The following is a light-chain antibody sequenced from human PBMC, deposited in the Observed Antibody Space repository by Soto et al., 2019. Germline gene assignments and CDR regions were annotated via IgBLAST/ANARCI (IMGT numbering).Light chain of an antibody. CDR1: QNIGKF. J-gene: IGKJ4*01. CDR3: QQSFSSPLT. Sequence: DIQMTQSPSSLSASVGDRVTITCRPSQNIGKFLNWYQQRPGKAPTALIHATSTLQSGVSSRFSGSGSDTEFTLTITSLRPEEFATYFCQQSFSSPLTCGGGTKVEL. CDR2: ATS. V-gene: IGKV1-39*01.